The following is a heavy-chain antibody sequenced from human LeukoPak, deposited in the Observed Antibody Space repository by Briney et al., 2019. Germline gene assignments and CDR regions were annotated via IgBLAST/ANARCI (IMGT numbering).Heavy chain of an antibody. V-gene: IGHV3-23*01. CDR3: AKDGGLWVSAHWGDS. J-gene: IGHJ4*02. Sequence: GGSLRLSCAASGFPFSSYTMSWVRQAPGKGLEWVSTITTSDGNTYYADSVKGRFTVSRDNSKNTLYLQMNSLRAEDTAVYYCAKDGGLWVSAHWGDSWGRGTLVTVSS. D-gene: IGHD7-27*01. CDR1: GFPFSSYT. CDR2: ITTSDGNT.